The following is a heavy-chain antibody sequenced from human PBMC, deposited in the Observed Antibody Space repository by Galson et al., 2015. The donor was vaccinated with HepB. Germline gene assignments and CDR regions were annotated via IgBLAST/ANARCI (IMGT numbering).Heavy chain of an antibody. CDR2: IYPGDSDT. Sequence: QSGAEVKKPGESLKISCKGSGYSFTSYWIGWVRQMPGKGLEWMGIIYPGDSDTRYSPSFQGQVTISADKSISTAYLQWSSLKASDTAMYYCARRGTYYYDRAWYFDLWGRGTLVTVSS. D-gene: IGHD3-22*01. J-gene: IGHJ2*01. CDR1: GYSFTSYW. CDR3: ARRGTYYYDRAWYFDL. V-gene: IGHV5-51*03.